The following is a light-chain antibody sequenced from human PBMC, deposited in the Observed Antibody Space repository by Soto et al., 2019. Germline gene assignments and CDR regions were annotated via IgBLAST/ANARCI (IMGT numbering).Light chain of an antibody. V-gene: IGLV1-44*01. CDR2: SHN. CDR3: AAWDDSLNGRV. Sequence: QSVLTQPPSASGTPGQRVTISCSGSSSNIGSNTVNWYQQLPGTAPKLLIYSHNQRPSGVPDRFSGSKSGTSASLAISGLQSEDEADYYCAAWDDSLNGRVFGTGTKLTVL. CDR1: SSNIGSNT. J-gene: IGLJ1*01.